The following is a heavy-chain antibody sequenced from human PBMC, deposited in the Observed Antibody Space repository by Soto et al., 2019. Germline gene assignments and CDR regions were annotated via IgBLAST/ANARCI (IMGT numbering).Heavy chain of an antibody. CDR3: ARTVIGGFDY. D-gene: IGHD3-16*02. Sequence: PSETLSLTCPVSGGSLSSDYWSWIRQPPGKGLEWIAYIYYSGSTNYNPSLKSRVAISGDTSKNQFSLKLSSVTAADTAVYYCARTVIGGFDYWGQGTLVTVSS. J-gene: IGHJ4*02. CDR1: GGSLSSDY. V-gene: IGHV4-59*01. CDR2: IYYSGST.